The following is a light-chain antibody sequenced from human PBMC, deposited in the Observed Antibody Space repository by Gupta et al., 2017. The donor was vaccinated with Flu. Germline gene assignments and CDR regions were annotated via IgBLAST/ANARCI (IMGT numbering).Light chain of an antibody. V-gene: IGKV1-5*03. CDR3: QQYSTYPIT. CDR1: QSISSW. J-gene: IGKJ5*01. CDR2: MSS. Sequence: GGRVTITWRASQSISSWLAWYQLKPGKAPNLLIYMSSSLHSGVPSRFSGSGSGTEFTLTITSLQPEDFAIYYGQQYSTYPITFGQGTRL.